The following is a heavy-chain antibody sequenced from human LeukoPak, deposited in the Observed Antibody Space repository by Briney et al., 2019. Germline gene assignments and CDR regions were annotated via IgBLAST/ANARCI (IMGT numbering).Heavy chain of an antibody. CDR2: IYWDEDK. CDR3: ARSPYYDILTGSRGTFDY. CDR1: GFSFSTSGVG. J-gene: IGHJ4*02. D-gene: IGHD3-9*01. V-gene: IGHV2-5*02. Sequence: SGPTLVKPTQTLTQTCTFSGFSFSTSGVGVGWIRQPPGKALEWLAVIYWDEDKRYRPSLKSRLTITKDTSKNQVVLTMTNMDPVDTATYYCARSPYYDILTGSRGTFDYWGRGILVTVSS.